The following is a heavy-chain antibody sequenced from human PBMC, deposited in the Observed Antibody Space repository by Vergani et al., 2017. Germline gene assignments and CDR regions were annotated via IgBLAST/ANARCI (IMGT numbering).Heavy chain of an antibody. J-gene: IGHJ4*02. CDR3: ARAIFPGTDGGYDNNFDY. CDR2: IYTSGST. Sequence: QVQLQESGPGLVKPSQTLSLTCTVSGGSISSGSYYWSWIRQPAGKGLEWIGRIYTSGSTNYNPSLKSRVTISVDTSKNQFSLKLSSVTAADTAVYYCARAIFPGTDGGYDNNFDYWGQGTLVTVSS. D-gene: IGHD5-12*01. V-gene: IGHV4-61*02. CDR1: GGSISSGSYY.